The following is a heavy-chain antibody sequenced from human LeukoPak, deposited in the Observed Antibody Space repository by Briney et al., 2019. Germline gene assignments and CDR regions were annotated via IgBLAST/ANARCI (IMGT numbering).Heavy chain of an antibody. CDR2: IIPVLGIA. D-gene: IGHD3-10*01. CDR1: GGTFSSYA. V-gene: IGHV1-69*04. CDR3: ARRGITMVRGVIITAFDI. J-gene: IGHJ3*02. Sequence: SVKVSCKASGGTFSSYAISWVRQAPGQGLEWMGRIIPVLGIANYAQKFQGRVTITADKSTSTAYMELSSLRSEDTAVYYCARRGITMVRGVIITAFDIWGQGTMVTVSS.